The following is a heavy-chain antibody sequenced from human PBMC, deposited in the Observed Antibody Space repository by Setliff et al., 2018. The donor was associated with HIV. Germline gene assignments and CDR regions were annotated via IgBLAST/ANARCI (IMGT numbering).Heavy chain of an antibody. V-gene: IGHV4-39*01. J-gene: IGHJ3*02. CDR2: IYYGTT. Sequence: SETLSLTCTVSGGSISSRNYYWAWIRQPPGKGLEWIGTIYYGTTHYNPSLNSRVIISVDTSKNQFSLRLNSVTAADTAVYYCARHSLGNIGDYIRIGAIDIWGQGTMVTVSS. CDR1: GGSISSRNYY. D-gene: IGHD4-17*01. CDR3: ARHSLGNIGDYIRIGAIDI.